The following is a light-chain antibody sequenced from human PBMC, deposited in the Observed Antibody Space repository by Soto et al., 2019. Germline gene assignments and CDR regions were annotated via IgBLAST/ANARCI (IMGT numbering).Light chain of an antibody. CDR3: QQLNSYPQT. CDR2: DAS. J-gene: IGKJ5*01. CDR1: QSITTW. V-gene: IGKV1-5*01. Sequence: DIQMTQSPSTLSASVVDRVTITCRASQSITTWLAWYQQKPGKAPNLLIYDASNLENGVPSRFSGSGSGTEFTLTISSLQPDDFATYFCQQLNSYPQTFGQGTRLEIK.